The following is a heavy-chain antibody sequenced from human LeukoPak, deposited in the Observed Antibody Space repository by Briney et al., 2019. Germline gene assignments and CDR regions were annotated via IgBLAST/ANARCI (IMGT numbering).Heavy chain of an antibody. J-gene: IGHJ4*02. Sequence: ASVKVSCKASGYTFNSYSITSFRQAPGQGLEWMGWIGGYNGDTLYPQKFQGRVTVTTDTSSSTAYMELRSLRSDDTAVYYCARDISGGEDYWGQGTLVTVSS. CDR3: ARDISGGEDY. CDR2: IGGYNGDT. D-gene: IGHD3-16*01. CDR1: GYTFNSYS. V-gene: IGHV1-18*01.